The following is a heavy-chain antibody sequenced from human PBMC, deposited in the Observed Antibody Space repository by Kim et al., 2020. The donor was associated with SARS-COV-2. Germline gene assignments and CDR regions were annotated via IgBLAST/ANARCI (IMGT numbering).Heavy chain of an antibody. CDR3: ARNFYGDYGVYYFDY. J-gene: IGHJ4*02. CDR2: IYYSGST. CDR1: GGSISSYY. D-gene: IGHD4-17*01. V-gene: IGHV4-59*13. Sequence: SETLSPTCTVSGGSISSYYWSWIRQPPGKGLEWIGYIYYSGSTNYNPSLKSRVTISVDTSKNQFSLKLSSVTAADTAVYYCARNFYGDYGVYYFDYWGQGTLVTVSS.